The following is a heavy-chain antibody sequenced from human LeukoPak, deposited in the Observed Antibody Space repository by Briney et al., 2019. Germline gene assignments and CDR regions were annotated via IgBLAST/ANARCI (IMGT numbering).Heavy chain of an antibody. D-gene: IGHD6-6*01. CDR3: ARDERPWVYSSSSHGIFD. Sequence: GASVKVSCKASGGTFSSYAISWVRQAPGQGLEWMGWINPNSGGTNYAQKFQGRVTMTRDTSISTAYMELSRLRSDDTAVYYCARDERPWVYSSSSHGIFDWGQGTLVTVSS. V-gene: IGHV1-2*02. CDR1: GGTFSSYA. J-gene: IGHJ4*02. CDR2: INPNSGGT.